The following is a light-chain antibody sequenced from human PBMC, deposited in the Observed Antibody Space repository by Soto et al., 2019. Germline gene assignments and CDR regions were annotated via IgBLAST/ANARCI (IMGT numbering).Light chain of an antibody. CDR1: QSISSY. V-gene: IGKV1-39*01. CDR2: AAS. J-gene: IGKJ4*01. Sequence: DIQMTQSPSSLSASVGDRVTITCRASQSISSYLSRYHQKPGKAPKLLIYAASSLQTGVPSRFRGSGSGTDFTLTISSLQPEDFATYYCHQSYSTPRTFGGGTKVEIK. CDR3: HQSYSTPRT.